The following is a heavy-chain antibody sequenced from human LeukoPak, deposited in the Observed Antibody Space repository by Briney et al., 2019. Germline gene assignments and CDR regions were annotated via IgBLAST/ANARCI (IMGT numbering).Heavy chain of an antibody. Sequence: GESLKISCEGSGFSFSSYWIAWVRQIPGKGLEWMGLVFPGDSDTQYSPSFQGQFTVSADKSVSTAYLHLNNLKASDTAIYYCARQYDLLAGPYYFDLWGQGTLVTVSS. CDR3: ARQYDLLAGPYYFDL. D-gene: IGHD3-9*01. J-gene: IGHJ4*02. CDR2: VFPGDSDT. V-gene: IGHV5-51*01. CDR1: GFSFSSYW.